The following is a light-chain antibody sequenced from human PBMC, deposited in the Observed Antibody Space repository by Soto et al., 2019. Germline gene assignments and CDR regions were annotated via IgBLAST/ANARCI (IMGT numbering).Light chain of an antibody. CDR2: DVS. CDR3: SSYTSSRARV. J-gene: IGLJ3*02. Sequence: QSALTQPASVSGSPGQSITISCTGTGSDVGGYDYVSWYQQHPGKAPKLMIYDVSNRPSGVSNRISGSKSGNTASLTISGLQAEDEGDYYCSSYTSSRARVFGGGTKLTVL. CDR1: GSDVGGYDY. V-gene: IGLV2-14*03.